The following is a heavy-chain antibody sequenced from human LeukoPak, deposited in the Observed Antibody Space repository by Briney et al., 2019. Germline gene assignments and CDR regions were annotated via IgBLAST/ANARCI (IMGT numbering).Heavy chain of an antibody. J-gene: IGHJ4*02. Sequence: GRSLRLSCAASGFTFSNYAMHWVRQTPGKGLEWVAVISYDGSNKYYADSVKRRFTISRDNSKNTLYLQMNSLRAEDTAVYYCARDNYGLDYWGQGTLVTVSS. V-gene: IGHV3-30*04. CDR3: ARDNYGLDY. CDR1: GFTFSNYA. D-gene: IGHD3-10*01. CDR2: ISYDGSNK.